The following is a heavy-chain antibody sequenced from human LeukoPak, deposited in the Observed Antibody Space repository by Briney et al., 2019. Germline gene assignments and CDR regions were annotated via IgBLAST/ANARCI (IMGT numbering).Heavy chain of an antibody. CDR2: ISWNSGSI. J-gene: IGHJ4*02. V-gene: IGHV3-9*01. CDR3: AKGFPYDDAPPLY. Sequence: GGSLRLSCAASGFTFDDYAMHWVRQAPGKGLEWVSGISWNSGSIGYADSVKGRFTISRDNAKNSLYLQMNSLRAEDTALYYCAKGFPYDDAPPLYWGQGTLVTVSS. CDR1: GFTFDDYA. D-gene: IGHD4-17*01.